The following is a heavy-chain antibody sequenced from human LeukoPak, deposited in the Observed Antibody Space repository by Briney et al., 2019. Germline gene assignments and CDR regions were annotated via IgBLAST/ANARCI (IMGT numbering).Heavy chain of an antibody. CDR3: ARLGEDYGGNSNLEEDAFDI. Sequence: TGGSLRLSCAASGFTFSSYSMNWVRQAPGKGLEWIGSIYYSGSTYYNPSLKSRVTISVDTSKNQFSLKLSSVTAADTAVYYCARLGEDYGGNSNLEEDAFDIWGQGTMVTVSS. D-gene: IGHD4-23*01. CDR2: IYYSGST. J-gene: IGHJ3*02. CDR1: GFTFSSYSMN. V-gene: IGHV4-39*01.